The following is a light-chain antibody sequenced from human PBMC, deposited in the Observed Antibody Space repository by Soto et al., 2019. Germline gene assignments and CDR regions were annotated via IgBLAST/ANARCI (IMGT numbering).Light chain of an antibody. Sequence: SSELTQPPSVSVSPGQTASIPCSGDELGDKYTCWYRQKPGQSPVLVIYQDTKRPSGIPERFSGSSSGNTATLTISGTQAMDEADYYCQAWDSSAYVFGTGTKVTVL. CDR3: QAWDSSAYV. J-gene: IGLJ1*01. CDR1: ELGDKY. CDR2: QDT. V-gene: IGLV3-1*01.